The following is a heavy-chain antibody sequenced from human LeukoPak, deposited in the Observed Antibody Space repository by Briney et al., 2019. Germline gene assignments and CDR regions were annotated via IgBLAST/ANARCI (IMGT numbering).Heavy chain of an antibody. V-gene: IGHV4-39*07. CDR2: IYYSGST. J-gene: IGHJ4*02. CDR1: GGSISSSSYY. Sequence: YPSETLCLTCTVSGGSISSSSYYWGWIRQPPGKGLEWIGSIYYSGSTYYNPSLKSRVTISVDTSKNQFSLKLSSVTAADTAIYYCARYGDPNYYFDYWGQGTLVTVSA. D-gene: IGHD2-21*02. CDR3: ARYGDPNYYFDY.